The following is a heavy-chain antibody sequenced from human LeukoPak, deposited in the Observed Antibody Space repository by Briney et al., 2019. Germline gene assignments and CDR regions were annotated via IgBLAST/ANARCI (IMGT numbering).Heavy chain of an antibody. D-gene: IGHD4-17*01. CDR2: IYYSGST. CDR3: ARLADYAKHFNY. CDR1: GGSISSYY. V-gene: IGHV4-59*01. Sequence: SETLSLTCTVSGGSISSYYWSWIRQPPGKGLEWIGYIYYSGSTNYNPSLKSRVTISVDTSKNQFSLQLSSVTAADTAVYYCARLADYAKHFNYWGQGTLVTVSS. J-gene: IGHJ4*02.